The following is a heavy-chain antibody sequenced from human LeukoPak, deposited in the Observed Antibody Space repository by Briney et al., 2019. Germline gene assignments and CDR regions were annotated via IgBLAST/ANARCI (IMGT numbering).Heavy chain of an antibody. CDR1: GFIFSSYG. CDR3: AKTRGSGPFDY. Sequence: GGSLRLSCAASGFIFSSYGMSWVRQAPGKGLEWVSAISGSGGSTYYADSVKGRFTISRDNSRNTLYLQMNNLRAEDTAVYYCAKTRGSGPFDYWGQGTLVTVSS. V-gene: IGHV3-23*01. J-gene: IGHJ4*02. CDR2: ISGSGGST. D-gene: IGHD3-10*01.